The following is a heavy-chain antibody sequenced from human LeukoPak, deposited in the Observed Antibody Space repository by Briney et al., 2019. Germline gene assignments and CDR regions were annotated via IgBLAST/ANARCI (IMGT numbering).Heavy chain of an antibody. J-gene: IGHJ3*02. D-gene: IGHD3-22*01. CDR1: GFTFDDYA. CDR3: AKDHRLIVVAYAFDI. CDR2: ISGHGGNT. Sequence: PGGSLRLSCAGSGFTFDDYAMHWVRQAPGKGLEWVSLISGHGGNTYYADSVKGRFTISRDNSRNSLYLQMNGLRTEDTALYYCAKDHRLIVVAYAFDIWGQGTMVTVSS. V-gene: IGHV3-43*02.